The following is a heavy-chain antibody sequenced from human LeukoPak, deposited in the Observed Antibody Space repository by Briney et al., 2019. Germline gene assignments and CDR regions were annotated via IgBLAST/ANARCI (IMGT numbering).Heavy chain of an antibody. CDR1: GFTFDDYG. Sequence: GGSLRLSCEGSGFTFDDYGISWVRHVPGKGLQWVSGINWNGAATGHGDSVKGRFTVSGDNAKNSLYLEMNSLRAEDTAVYYCAKEKRVGVTPPYFDYWGQGTLVTVSS. CDR3: AKEKRVGVTPPYFDY. CDR2: INWNGAAT. D-gene: IGHD1-26*01. J-gene: IGHJ4*02. V-gene: IGHV3-20*04.